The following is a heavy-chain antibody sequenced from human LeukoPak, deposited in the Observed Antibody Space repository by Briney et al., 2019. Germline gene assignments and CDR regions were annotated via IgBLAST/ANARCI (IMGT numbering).Heavy chain of an antibody. Sequence: LPGGSLRLSCAASGFTFSSYAMSWVRQAPGKGLEWVSAISGSGGSTYYADSVKGRFTISRDNSKNTLYLQMNSLRAEDTAVYYCAEDHETYYYDSSGYYYWGQGTLVTVSS. CDR1: GFTFSSYA. V-gene: IGHV3-23*01. CDR3: AEDHETYYYDSSGYYY. D-gene: IGHD3-22*01. CDR2: ISGSGGST. J-gene: IGHJ4*02.